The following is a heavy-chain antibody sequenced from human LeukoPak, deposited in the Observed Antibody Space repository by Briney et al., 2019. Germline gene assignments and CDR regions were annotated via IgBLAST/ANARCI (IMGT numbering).Heavy chain of an antibody. CDR1: GFTFSSYS. Sequence: PGGSLRLSCAASGFTFSSYSMNWVRQAPGKGLGWVSSISSSSSYIYYADSVKGRFTISRDNAKNSLYLQMNSLRAEDTAVYYCARDHYDILTGYYYIDYWGQGTLVTVSS. J-gene: IGHJ4*02. CDR3: ARDHYDILTGYYYIDY. D-gene: IGHD3-9*01. V-gene: IGHV3-21*01. CDR2: ISSSSSYI.